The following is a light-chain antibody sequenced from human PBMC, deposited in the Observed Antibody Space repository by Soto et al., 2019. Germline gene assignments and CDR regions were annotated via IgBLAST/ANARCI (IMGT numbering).Light chain of an antibody. Sequence: EIVLTQSPATLSVSPGERVTLSCRASQSVSDNLAWYQQKPGQAPRLLISGASTRATGVSARFSASGSGTDFTLTITSLQSEDFAVYYCQQYNLWPPITFGQGTRMEIK. CDR3: QQYNLWPPIT. V-gene: IGKV3-15*01. J-gene: IGKJ5*01. CDR2: GAS. CDR1: QSVSDN.